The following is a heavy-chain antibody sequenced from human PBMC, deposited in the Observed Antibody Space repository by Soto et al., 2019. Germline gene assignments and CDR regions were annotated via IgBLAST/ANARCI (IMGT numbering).Heavy chain of an antibody. CDR1: GYTFTGHY. J-gene: IGHJ4*02. CDR3: GRGRSDQKVVFY. V-gene: IGHV1-2*02. Sequence: AAVKVSCKTSGYTFTGHYIHWVRQAPQQGPEWMGEIGPESGATRYAQKFRGRVTMTMDTSITTVYMELKNLSPDDTAVYYCGRGRSDQKVVFYSGQGTPVTVSA. D-gene: IGHD2-2*01. CDR2: IGPESGAT.